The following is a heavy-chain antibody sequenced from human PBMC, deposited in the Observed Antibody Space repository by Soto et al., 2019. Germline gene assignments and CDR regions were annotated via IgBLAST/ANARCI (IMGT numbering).Heavy chain of an antibody. D-gene: IGHD3-22*01. CDR2: VFYGGST. CDR3: ARLRDPFYYYDSSGYYYFDY. J-gene: IGHJ4*02. Sequence: SETLSLTCTVSGVSMNNNYWSWIRQPPGKGLEWIGSVFYGGSTTYNPSLRSRVTISVDTSKNQFSLKLSSVTAADTAVYYCARLRDPFYYYDSSGYYYFDYWGQGTLVTVSS. CDR1: GVSMNNNY. V-gene: IGHV4-59*08.